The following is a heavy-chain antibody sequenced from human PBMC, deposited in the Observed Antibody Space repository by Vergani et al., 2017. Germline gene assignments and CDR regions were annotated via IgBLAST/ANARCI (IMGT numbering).Heavy chain of an antibody. J-gene: IGHJ3*02. Sequence: QVQLVQSGAEVKKPGSSVKVSCKASGGTFSSYAISWVRQAPGQGLEWMGRIIPIFGTANYAQKFQGRVTITADESTSTAYMELSSLRSEDTAVYYCASPLAGVGSSWTDDASDIWGQGTMVTVSS. CDR1: GGTFSSYA. V-gene: IGHV1-69*18. CDR3: ASPLAGVGSSWTDDASDI. D-gene: IGHD6-13*01. CDR2: IIPIFGTA.